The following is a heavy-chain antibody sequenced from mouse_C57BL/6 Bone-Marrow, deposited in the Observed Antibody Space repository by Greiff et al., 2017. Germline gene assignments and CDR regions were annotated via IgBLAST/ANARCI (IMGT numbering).Heavy chain of an antibody. CDR1: GYTFTSYW. V-gene: IGHV1-5*01. J-gene: IGHJ1*03. CDR3: TRYRDGYYGYFDV. CDR2: IYPGNSDT. D-gene: IGHD2-3*01. Sequence: EVKLVESGTVLARPGASVKMSCKTSGYTFTSYWMHWVKQRPGQGLEWIGAIYPGNSDTSYNQKFKGKAKLTAVPSASTAYMELSSLTNEDSAVYYCTRYRDGYYGYFDVWGTGTTVTVSS.